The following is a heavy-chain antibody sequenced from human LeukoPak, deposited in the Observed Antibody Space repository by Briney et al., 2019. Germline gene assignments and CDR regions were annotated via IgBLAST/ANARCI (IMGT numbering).Heavy chain of an antibody. V-gene: IGHV1-69*01. J-gene: IGHJ4*02. D-gene: IGHD5-18*01. CDR1: GGTFSSYA. Sequence: SVKVSCKASGGTFSSYAISWVRQAPGQGLEWMGGIIPIFGTANYAQKFQGRVTITADESTSTAYMELSSLRSEDTAVYFCARSSRYSYGLEYWGQGTLVTVSS. CDR3: ARSSRYSYGLEY. CDR2: IIPIFGTA.